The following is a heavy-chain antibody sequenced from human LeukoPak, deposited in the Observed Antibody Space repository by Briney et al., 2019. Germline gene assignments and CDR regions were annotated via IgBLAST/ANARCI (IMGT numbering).Heavy chain of an antibody. V-gene: IGHV1-18*01. J-gene: IGHJ3*02. CDR1: GYTFTTYG. CDR2: VSAYNGNK. CDR3: ASATLGPQTPEGGEFNWNRRRVAFDI. Sequence: ASVKVSCKASGYTFTTYGISWVRQAPGQGLEWMGWVSAYNGNKNYAQKFQGRVTMTTDTSTNTAYMELRSLRSDDTAVYYCASATLGPQTPEGGEFNWNRRRVAFDIWGQGTRVTVSS. D-gene: IGHD1-20*01.